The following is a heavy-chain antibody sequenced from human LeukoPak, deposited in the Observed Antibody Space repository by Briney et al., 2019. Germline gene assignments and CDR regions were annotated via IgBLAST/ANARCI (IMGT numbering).Heavy chain of an antibody. V-gene: IGHV3-9*01. J-gene: IGHJ4*02. CDR2: ISWNSGSI. D-gene: IGHD3-3*01. CDR1: GFTFDDYA. CDR3: AKVPGGNDFWSGFDY. Sequence: GGSLRLSCAASGFTFDDYAMHWVRQAPGKGLEWVSGISWNSGSIGYADSVKGRFTISRDNAKNSLYLQMNSLRAEDTALYYCAKVPGGNDFWSGFDYRGQGTLVTVSS.